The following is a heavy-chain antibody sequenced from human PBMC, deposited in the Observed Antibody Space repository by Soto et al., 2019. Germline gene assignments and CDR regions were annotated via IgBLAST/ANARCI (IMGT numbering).Heavy chain of an antibody. CDR3: ARGRTTVTTHDAFDI. CDR2: ISSNGGST. J-gene: IGHJ3*02. Sequence: GGSLRLSCAASGFTFSSYAMHWVRQAPGKGLEYVSAISSNGGSTYYANSVKGRFTISRDNSKNTLYLQMGSLRAEDMAVYYCARGRTTVTTHDAFDIWGQGTMVTVSS. D-gene: IGHD4-17*01. CDR1: GFTFSSYA. V-gene: IGHV3-64*01.